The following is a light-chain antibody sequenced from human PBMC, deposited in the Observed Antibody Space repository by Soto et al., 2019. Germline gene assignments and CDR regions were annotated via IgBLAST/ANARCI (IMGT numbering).Light chain of an antibody. CDR3: QMYNNWVGT. J-gene: IGKJ4*01. Sequence: EIVMTQSPAILSVSPGERATLSCRANQSISSNLAWYQQKPGQAPRILIYGAATRATGIPARFSGSGSGTDFTLTINSLQSEDFAVYYCQMYNNWVGTFGGGTKVEIK. CDR1: QSISSN. CDR2: GAA. V-gene: IGKV3-15*01.